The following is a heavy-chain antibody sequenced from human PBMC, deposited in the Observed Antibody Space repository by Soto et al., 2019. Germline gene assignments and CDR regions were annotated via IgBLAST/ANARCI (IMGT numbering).Heavy chain of an antibody. CDR3: ARDSNIVLMVYGPNVVYMDV. D-gene: IGHD2-8*01. CDR1: GYTFTSYG. J-gene: IGHJ6*03. Sequence: ASVKVSCKASGYTFTSYGISWVRQAPGQGLEWMGWISAYNGNTNYAQKLQGRVTMTTDTSTSTAYMELRSLRSDDTAVYYCARDSNIVLMVYGPNVVYMDVSGKATTVTVSS. CDR2: ISAYNGNT. V-gene: IGHV1-18*01.